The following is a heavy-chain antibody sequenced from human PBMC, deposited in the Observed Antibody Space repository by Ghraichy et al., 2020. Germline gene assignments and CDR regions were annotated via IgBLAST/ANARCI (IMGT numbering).Heavy chain of an antibody. Sequence: GGFLRLSCAASGFTFDDYAMHWVRQAPGKGLEWVSGISWNSGTIGYADSVKGRFTISRDNAKNSLYLQMNSLRAEDTALYYCAKGTSSSWYLGSDWGQGTLVTVSS. D-gene: IGHD6-13*01. CDR2: ISWNSGTI. CDR3: AKGTSSSWYLGSD. V-gene: IGHV3-9*01. CDR1: GFTFDDYA. J-gene: IGHJ4*02.